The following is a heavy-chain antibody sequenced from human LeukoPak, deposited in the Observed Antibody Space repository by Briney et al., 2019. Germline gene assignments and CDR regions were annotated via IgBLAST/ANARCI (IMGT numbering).Heavy chain of an antibody. J-gene: IGHJ6*03. CDR3: ARDYYDSSGFNYYYMDV. V-gene: IGHV4-59*01. CDR1: GGSISSYY. CDR2: IYYSGST. Sequence: SETLSLTCTVSGGSISSYYWSWIRQPPGKGLEWIGYIYYSGSTNYNPSLKSRVTISVDTSKNQFSLKLSSETAADTAVYYCARDYYDSSGFNYYYMDVWGKGTTVTVSS. D-gene: IGHD3-22*01.